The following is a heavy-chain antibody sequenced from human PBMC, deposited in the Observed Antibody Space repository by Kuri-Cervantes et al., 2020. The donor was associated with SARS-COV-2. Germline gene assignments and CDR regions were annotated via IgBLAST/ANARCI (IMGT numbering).Heavy chain of an antibody. CDR2: MNPNSGNT. Sequence: ASVKVSCKASGYTFTSYGISWVRQAPGQGLEWMGWMNPNSGNTGYAQKFQGRVTITADKSTSTAYMELSSLRSEDTAVYYCARVSCSGDCYGGIDYWGQGTLVTVSS. D-gene: IGHD2-21*02. CDR3: ARVSCSGDCYGGIDY. CDR1: GYTFTSYG. J-gene: IGHJ4*02. V-gene: IGHV1-8*03.